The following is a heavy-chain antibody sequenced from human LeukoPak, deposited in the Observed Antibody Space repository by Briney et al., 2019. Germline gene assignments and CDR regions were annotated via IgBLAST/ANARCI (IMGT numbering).Heavy chain of an antibody. Sequence: TLSLTCTVSGDSISSAPYYWTWIRQHPGKGLEWIGYIFDSGITYDNPSLKSRVTISLDRSENQFSLRLNSVTAADTAVYFCARDRTGYFFDDWGQRWLLTVSS. CDR1: GDSISSAPYY. CDR2: IFDSGIT. CDR3: ARDRTGYFFDD. J-gene: IGHJ4*02. V-gene: IGHV4-31*03.